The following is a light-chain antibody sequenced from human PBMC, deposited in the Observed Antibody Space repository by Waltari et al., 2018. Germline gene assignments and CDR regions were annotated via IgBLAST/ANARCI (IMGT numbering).Light chain of an antibody. J-gene: IGKJ1*01. V-gene: IGKV1-5*03. CDR1: QSISGW. CDR2: KAS. Sequence: DIQMTQSPFTLSASVGDRVTITCRASQSISGWLAWYQQKPGKAPKRLIYKASTLEGGVPSRFSGGGSGTEFTLTISSLQPDDFATYYCQQYSTYSSTFGHGTKVDVK. CDR3: QQYSTYSST.